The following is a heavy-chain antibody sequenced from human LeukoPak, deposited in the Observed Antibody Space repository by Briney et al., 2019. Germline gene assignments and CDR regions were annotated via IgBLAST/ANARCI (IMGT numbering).Heavy chain of an antibody. V-gene: IGHV3-23*01. CDR3: ARDKKSGESSEIDY. D-gene: IGHD3-10*01. CDR1: GITLSNYG. Sequence: PEGSLRLSCAVSGITLSNYGMSWVRQAPGKGLEWVAGLSGSGGGTNYADSVQGRFTISRDNPKNTLYLQMNSLRAEDTAVYYCARDKKSGESSEIDYWGQGTLVTVSS. J-gene: IGHJ4*02. CDR2: LSGSGGGT.